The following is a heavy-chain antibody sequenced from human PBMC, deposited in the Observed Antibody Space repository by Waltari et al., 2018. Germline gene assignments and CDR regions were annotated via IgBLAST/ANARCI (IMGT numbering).Heavy chain of an antibody. V-gene: IGHV3-7*01. CDR2: IKQDGSET. Sequence: EVQLVESGGGLVQPGGSLELDCAACGFIFSDFYMSWVRQAPGKGLEWVANIKQDGSETYYLDSVKGRFTISKDDVGNSLSLQMNNLRVEDTAVYYCARDMTVSQSDGFDLWGQGTMVTVS. CDR1: GFIFSDFY. CDR3: ARDMTVSQSDGFDL. D-gene: IGHD4-4*01. J-gene: IGHJ3*01.